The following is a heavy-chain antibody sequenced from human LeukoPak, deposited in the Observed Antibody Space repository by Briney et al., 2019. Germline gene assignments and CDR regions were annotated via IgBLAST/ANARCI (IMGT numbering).Heavy chain of an antibody. CDR2: IYPGDSDT. Sequence: GESLKISCKGSGYSFTSYWIGWVRQMPGKGLEWMGIIYPGDSDTRYSPSFQGQVTISADKSINTAYLQWSSLKASDTAMYYCARMGSLDSSSWFGAFDIWGQGTMVTVSS. J-gene: IGHJ3*02. V-gene: IGHV5-51*01. CDR3: ARMGSLDSSSWFGAFDI. D-gene: IGHD6-13*01. CDR1: GYSFTSYW.